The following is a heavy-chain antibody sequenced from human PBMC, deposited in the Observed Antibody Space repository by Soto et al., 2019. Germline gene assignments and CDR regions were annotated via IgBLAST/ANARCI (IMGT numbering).Heavy chain of an antibody. CDR3: ARGPPQYYYDSSGYYYLDYYFDY. J-gene: IGHJ4*02. CDR2: INHSGST. V-gene: IGHV4-34*01. D-gene: IGHD3-22*01. CDR1: GGSFSGYY. Sequence: PSETLSLTCAVYGGSFSGYYWSWIRQPPGKGLEWIGEINHSGSTNYNPSLKSRVTISVDTSKNQFSLKLSSVTAADTAVYYCARGPPQYYYDSSGYYYLDYYFDYWGQGTLVTV.